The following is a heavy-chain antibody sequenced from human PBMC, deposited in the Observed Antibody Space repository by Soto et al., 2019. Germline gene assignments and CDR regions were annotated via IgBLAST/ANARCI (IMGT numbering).Heavy chain of an antibody. J-gene: IGHJ4*02. CDR3: ARVRGGGSEYFFDY. Sequence: ASVKVSCKASGYTFTRYNVHWVRQAPGQGLEWMAIINPSGGTTYYVQKLEGRVTLTTDTSTSTVYMELSSLRSDDTAMYYCARVRGGGSEYFFDYWGQGTLVTVSS. CDR2: INPSGGTT. D-gene: IGHD2-15*01. CDR1: GYTFTRYN. V-gene: IGHV1-46*01.